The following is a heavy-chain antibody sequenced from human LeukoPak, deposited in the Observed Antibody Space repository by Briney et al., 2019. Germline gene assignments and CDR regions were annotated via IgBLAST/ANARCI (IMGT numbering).Heavy chain of an antibody. V-gene: IGHV3-64D*09. D-gene: IGHD3-10*01. Sequence: PGGSLRLSCSASGFTFSSYAMHWVRQAPGKGLEYVSAISSNGGSTYYADSVKGRFTISSDNSKNTLYLQMSSLRAEDTAVYYCVKGRTMVRGIFYYWGQGTLVTVSS. CDR1: GFTFSSYA. CDR2: ISSNGGST. CDR3: VKGRTMVRGIFYY. J-gene: IGHJ4*02.